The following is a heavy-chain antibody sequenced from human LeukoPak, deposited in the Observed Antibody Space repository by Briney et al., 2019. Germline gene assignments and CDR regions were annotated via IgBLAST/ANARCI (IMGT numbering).Heavy chain of an antibody. CDR2: IIPIFGTA. J-gene: IGHJ6*03. V-gene: IGHV1-69*05. CDR3: AREWYSGSYPYMDV. D-gene: IGHD1-26*01. CDR1: GGTFSSYA. Sequence: GSSVTVSCKASGGTFSSYAISWVRQAPGQGLEWMGGIIPIFGTANYAQKFQGRVTITTDESTSTAYMELSSLRSEDTAVYYCAREWYSGSYPYMDVWGKGTTVTVSS.